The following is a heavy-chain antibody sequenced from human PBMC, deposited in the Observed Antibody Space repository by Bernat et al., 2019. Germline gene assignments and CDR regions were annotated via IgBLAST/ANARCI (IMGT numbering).Heavy chain of an antibody. CDR2: IYYSGST. D-gene: IGHD3-10*01. CDR1: GGSISSYY. Sequence: QVQLQESGPGLVKPSETLSLTCTVSGGSISSYYWSWIRQPPGKGLEWIGFIYYSGSTNYNPSLKSRVTISVDTSKNQFSLKRSSVTAADTAVYYCARGGAYGSLYYYYMDVWGKGTTVTVAS. V-gene: IGHV4-59*01. CDR3: ARGGAYGSLYYYYMDV. J-gene: IGHJ6*03.